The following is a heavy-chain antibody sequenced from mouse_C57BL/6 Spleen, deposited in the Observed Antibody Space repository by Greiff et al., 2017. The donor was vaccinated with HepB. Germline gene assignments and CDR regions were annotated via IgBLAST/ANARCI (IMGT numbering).Heavy chain of an antibody. CDR1: GFTFSSYA. D-gene: IGHD2-2*01. Sequence: EVQRVESGGGLVKPGGSLKLSCAASGFTFSSYAMSWVRQTPEKRLEWVATISDGGSYTYYPDNVKGRFTISRDNAKNNLYLQMSHLKSEDTAMYYCARDGGLRGGWYFDVWGTGTTVTVSS. V-gene: IGHV5-4*01. J-gene: IGHJ1*03. CDR2: ISDGGSYT. CDR3: ARDGGLRGGWYFDV.